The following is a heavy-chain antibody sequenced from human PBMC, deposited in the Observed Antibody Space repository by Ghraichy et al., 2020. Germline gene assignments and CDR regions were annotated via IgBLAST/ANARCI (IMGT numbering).Heavy chain of an antibody. CDR1: GYNFIGYY. D-gene: IGHD4-23*01. Sequence: ASVKVSCKASGYNFIGYYLHWVRQAPGQGLEWMGWINPTTGGTNYTQKFKDRVTMTRDRSISTAYLELSRLRSDDTAVYYCASGWADVFGGNGWGQGTLVIVSS. V-gene: IGHV1-2*02. CDR3: ASGWADVFGGNG. CDR2: INPTTGGT. J-gene: IGHJ1*01.